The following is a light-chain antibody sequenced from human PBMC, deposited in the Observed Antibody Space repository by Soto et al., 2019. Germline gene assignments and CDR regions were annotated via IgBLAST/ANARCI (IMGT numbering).Light chain of an antibody. J-gene: IGKJ1*01. CDR2: FGS. CDR3: MQALQTPPWT. Sequence: DIVMTQSPLSLPVTPGEPASISCRSSQSLLHSNGYNYLDWYLQKPGQSPQLLIYFGSNRASSVPDRFSGSGSGTDFTLKIGRVEAEDVGVYYCMQALQTPPWTFGQGTKVEI. V-gene: IGKV2-28*01. CDR1: QSLLHSNGYNY.